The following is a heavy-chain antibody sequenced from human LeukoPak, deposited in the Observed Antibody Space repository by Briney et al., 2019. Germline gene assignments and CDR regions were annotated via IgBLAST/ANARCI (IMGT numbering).Heavy chain of an antibody. V-gene: IGHV3-74*01. Sequence: GGSLRLSCAASGFTFSSYWMHWVRQAPGKGPVWVSYITTDGSATAYADSVKGRFTISRDNAENTLYLQMNSLRAEDTAVYYCVRGMNDAFDIWGQGTMVTVSS. CDR3: VRGMNDAFDI. CDR1: GFTFSSYW. CDR2: ITTDGSAT. J-gene: IGHJ3*02.